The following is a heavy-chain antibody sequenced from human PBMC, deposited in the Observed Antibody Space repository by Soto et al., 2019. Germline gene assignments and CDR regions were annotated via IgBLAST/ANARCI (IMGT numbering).Heavy chain of an antibody. CDR2: INPSGGST. D-gene: IGHD3-3*01. CDR3: AREIRYYDFWSGYGY. Sequence: ASVKVSCKASGYTFTSYYMHWVRQAPGQGLEWMGIINPSGGSTSYAQKFQGRVTMTMDTSTSTVYMELSSLRSEDTAVYYCAREIRYYDFWSGYGYWGQGTLVTVSS. CDR1: GYTFTSYY. J-gene: IGHJ4*02. V-gene: IGHV1-46*01.